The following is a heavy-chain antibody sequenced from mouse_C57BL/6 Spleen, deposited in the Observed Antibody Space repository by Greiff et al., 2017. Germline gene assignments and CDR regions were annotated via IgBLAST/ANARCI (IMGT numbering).Heavy chain of an antibody. J-gene: IGHJ1*03. CDR1: GYTFTSYW. Sequence: VQRVESGAELAKPGASVKLSCKASGYTFTSYWMHWVKQRPGQGLEWIGYINPSSGYTNYNQKFKDKATLTADKSSSTAYMQLSSLTYEDSAVYYCARYGADWYFDGWGTGTTVTVSS. D-gene: IGHD1-1*01. CDR2: INPSSGYT. CDR3: ARYGADWYFDG. V-gene: IGHV1-7*01.